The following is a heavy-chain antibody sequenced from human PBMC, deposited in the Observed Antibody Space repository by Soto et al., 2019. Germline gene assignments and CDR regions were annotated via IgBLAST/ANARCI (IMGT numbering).Heavy chain of an antibody. Sequence: EVQLLESGGGLVQPGGSLRLSCVACGHPLSQCHMLWLRQAPGKGLEWVSHITSGSGGGTYYADSVKGRFTISRDNAKNTLYMQMNSLRVEDTAVYYCGKGTWGAFDIWGHGTLVTVSS. CDR3: GKGTWGAFDI. V-gene: IGHV3-23*01. CDR1: GHPLSQC. J-gene: IGHJ3*02. CDR2: ITSGSGGGT. D-gene: IGHD7-27*01.